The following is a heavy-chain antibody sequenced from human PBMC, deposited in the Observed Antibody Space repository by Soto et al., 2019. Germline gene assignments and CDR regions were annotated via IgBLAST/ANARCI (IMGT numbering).Heavy chain of an antibody. Sequence: PWWSLRLSCSASVFTFSSYGMHWFRQAPGKGLEWVAVISYDGSNKYYADSVKGRFTISRDNSKNTLYLQMNSLRAEDTAVYYCAKSVASSWWLFDYWGQGTLVTVSS. J-gene: IGHJ4*02. D-gene: IGHD6-13*01. CDR3: AKSVASSWWLFDY. CDR1: VFTFSSYG. V-gene: IGHV3-30*18. CDR2: ISYDGSNK.